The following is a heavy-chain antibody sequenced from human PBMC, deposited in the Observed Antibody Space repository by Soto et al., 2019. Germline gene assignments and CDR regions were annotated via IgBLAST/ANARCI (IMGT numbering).Heavy chain of an antibody. CDR3: ARDEYYDILTGYYYYYGMDF. J-gene: IGHJ6*02. CDR2: IYTSGST. Sequence: PSETLSITCTVSGGSISSYYWSWIRQPAGKGLEWIGRIYTSGSTNYNPSLKSRVTMSVDTSKNQFSLKLSSVTAADTAVYYCARDEYYDILTGYYYYYGMDFWGQGTTVTV. V-gene: IGHV4-4*07. D-gene: IGHD3-9*01. CDR1: GGSISSYY.